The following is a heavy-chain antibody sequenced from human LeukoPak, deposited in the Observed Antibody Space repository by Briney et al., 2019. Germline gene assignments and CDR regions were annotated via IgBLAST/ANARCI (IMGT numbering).Heavy chain of an antibody. V-gene: IGHV3-48*04. D-gene: IGHD6-13*01. CDR3: ARDKIAAARFDY. CDR2: ISNTGSVI. J-gene: IGHJ4*02. CDR1: GSTFRSHT. Sequence: GGSLRLSCAASGSTFRSHTMNWVRQAPGKGLEWISYISNTGSVIYYADSVKGRFTISRDNAKNSLYLQMNGLRAEDTAVYYCARDKIAAARFDYWGQGTLVTVSS.